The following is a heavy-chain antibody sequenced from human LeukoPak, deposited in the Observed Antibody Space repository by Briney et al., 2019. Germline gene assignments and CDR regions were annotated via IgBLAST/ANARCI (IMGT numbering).Heavy chain of an antibody. D-gene: IGHD6-19*01. Sequence: QPGASLRLSCAASGFTFSSYAMSWVRQAPGKGLEWVSAISGSGGSTYYADSVKGRFTISRGNSKNTLYLQMNSLRAEDTAVYYCAKVMRRVAGTGDYWGQGTLVTVSS. CDR2: ISGSGGST. CDR1: GFTFSSYA. J-gene: IGHJ4*02. CDR3: AKVMRRVAGTGDY. V-gene: IGHV3-23*01.